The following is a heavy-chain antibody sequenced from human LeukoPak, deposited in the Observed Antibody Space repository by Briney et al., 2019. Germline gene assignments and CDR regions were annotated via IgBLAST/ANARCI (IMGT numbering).Heavy chain of an antibody. CDR3: VKGLVGIIHYAMDV. CDR2: INNSGDDT. CDR1: GFTFSSHA. D-gene: IGHD6-6*01. J-gene: IGHJ6*02. Sequence: GGSLRLSCAASGFTFSSHAMGWVRQAPGKGLDWVSSINNSGDDTYYSESVKGRFTISRDNSKNTLYLQMNSLRAEDTAVYHCVKGLVGIIHYAMDVWGQGTTVTVSS. V-gene: IGHV3-23*01.